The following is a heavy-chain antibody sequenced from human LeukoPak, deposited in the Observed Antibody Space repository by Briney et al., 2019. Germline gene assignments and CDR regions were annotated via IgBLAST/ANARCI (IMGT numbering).Heavy chain of an antibody. CDR3: AIGSNYLPFDY. CDR1: GGSISSYY. J-gene: IGHJ4*02. D-gene: IGHD4-11*01. Sequence: PSETLSLTCTVSGGSISSYYWSWIRQPPGKGLEWIGYIYYSGSTNYNPSLKSRVTISVDTSKNQFSLKLSSVTAADTAMYYCAIGSNYLPFDYWGQGTLVTVSS. CDR2: IYYSGST. V-gene: IGHV4-59*01.